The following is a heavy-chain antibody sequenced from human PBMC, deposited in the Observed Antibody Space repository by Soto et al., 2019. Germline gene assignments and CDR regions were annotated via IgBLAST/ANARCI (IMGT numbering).Heavy chain of an antibody. J-gene: IGHJ4*02. CDR2: INHSGST. D-gene: IGHD5-12*01. V-gene: IGHV4-34*01. CDR1: GGSFSGYY. CDR3: ARVGHSGGYDFAY. Sequence: QVQLQQWGAGLLKPSETLSLTCAVYGGSFSGYYWSWIRQPPGKGLEWIGEINHSGSTNYNPSLMITVXXSXEXXKNPFSLDLSSVTAADTAVYYWARVGHSGGYDFAYWGQGTLVAVSS.